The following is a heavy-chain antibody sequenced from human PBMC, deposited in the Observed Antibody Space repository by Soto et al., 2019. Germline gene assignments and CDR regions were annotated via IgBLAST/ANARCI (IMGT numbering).Heavy chain of an antibody. J-gene: IGHJ4*02. CDR1: GFTFNSYA. V-gene: IGHV3-23*01. D-gene: IGHD2-8*02. CDR3: AKATRDSDWTGNFDY. CDR2: IRGSGGST. Sequence: PGGSLRRSCAASGFTFNSYAMSWVRQAPANGLEWFSAIRGSGGSTSYADSVKGRFTSSGDNSKNTLYLQMNSLRAEDTAVYYCAKATRDSDWTGNFDYWGQGTLVTVSS.